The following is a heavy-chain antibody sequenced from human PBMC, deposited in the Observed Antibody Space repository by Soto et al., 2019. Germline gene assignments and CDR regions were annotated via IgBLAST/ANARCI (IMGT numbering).Heavy chain of an antibody. CDR2: IYWDDDK. CDR3: AHKRDGSGSYYKGYGMDV. V-gene: IGHV2-5*02. CDR1: GFSLSTSGVG. Sequence: QITLKESGPTLVKPTQTLTLTCTFSGFSLSTSGVGVGWIRQPPGKALEWLALIYWDDDKRYSPSLKSRLTITKEPSKTQVVLTMTNMDPVDTATYYCAHKRDGSGSYYKGYGMDVWGQGTTVTVSS. J-gene: IGHJ6*02. D-gene: IGHD3-10*01.